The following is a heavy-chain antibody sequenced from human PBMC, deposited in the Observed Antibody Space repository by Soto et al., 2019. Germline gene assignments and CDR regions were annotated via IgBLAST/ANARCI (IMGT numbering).Heavy chain of an antibody. V-gene: IGHV4-4*02. CDR2: IYYSGST. CDR3: ARAMVLGTTVTPFDY. CDR1: GGSVSRSNW. J-gene: IGHJ4*02. Sequence: SETLSLTCSVSGGSVSRSNWWSWVRQPPGKGLEWIGYIYYSGSTYYNPSLKSRVTISVDTSKNQFSLKLSSVTAADTAVYYCARAMVLGTTVTPFDYWGQGALVTVSS. D-gene: IGHD4-4*01.